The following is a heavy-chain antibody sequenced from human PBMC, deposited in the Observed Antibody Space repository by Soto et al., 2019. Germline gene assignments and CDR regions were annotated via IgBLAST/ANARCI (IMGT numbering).Heavy chain of an antibody. V-gene: IGHV4-59*01. J-gene: IGHJ4*02. D-gene: IGHD3-22*01. CDR3: ARFNYYDSSGQYYFDY. Sequence: PSETLSLTCTVSGGSISSYYWSWIRQPPGKGLEWIGYIYYSGSTNYNPSLKSRVTISVDTSKNQFSLKLSSVTAADTAVYYCARFNYYDSSGQYYFDYWGQGTLVTVSS. CDR2: IYYSGST. CDR1: GGSISSYY.